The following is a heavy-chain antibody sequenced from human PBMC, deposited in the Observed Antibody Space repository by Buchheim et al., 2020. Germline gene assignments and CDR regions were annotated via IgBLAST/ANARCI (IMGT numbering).Heavy chain of an antibody. CDR3: ASLSYYYDSSGYRHFHY. Sequence: EVQLVESGGGLVQPGGSLRLSCAASGFTFRSYWMSWVRQAPGKGLEWVANIKQDGSEKYYVDSVKGRFTISRDNAKNSLALQMNSLRAEDTAVYFCASLSYYYDSSGYRHFHYWGQGTL. J-gene: IGHJ1*01. D-gene: IGHD3-22*01. CDR2: IKQDGSEK. V-gene: IGHV3-7*01. CDR1: GFTFRSYW.